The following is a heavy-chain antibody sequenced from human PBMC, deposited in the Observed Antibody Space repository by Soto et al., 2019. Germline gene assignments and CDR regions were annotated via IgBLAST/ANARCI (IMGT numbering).Heavy chain of an antibody. CDR1: GGTFSSYT. V-gene: IGHV1-69*13. CDR3: ARGDATKIVVTTYYGMDV. Sequence: SVKVSCKASGGTFSSYTISWVRQAPGQRLKWMGAIIPVFGTPNYAQKFQDRVTITADESTTTVYMEVRSLTSEDTAVYYCARGDATKIVVTTYYGMDVWGQGTTVTVSS. J-gene: IGHJ6*02. D-gene: IGHD3-22*01. CDR2: IIPVFGTP.